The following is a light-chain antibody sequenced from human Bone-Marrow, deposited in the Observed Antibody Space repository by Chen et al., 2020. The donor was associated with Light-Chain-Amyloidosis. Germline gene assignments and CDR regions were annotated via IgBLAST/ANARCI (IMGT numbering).Light chain of an antibody. CDR3: QSADSSGTYEVI. Sequence: SYELTQPPSVSVSPGQTARITCSGDDLPTKYAYWYQQKPGQAPVLVIHRDTERPSGISERFSGYSSGTTATSTISGVQAEDEADYHCQSADSSGTYEVIFGGGTKLTVL. CDR1: DLPTKY. J-gene: IGLJ2*01. CDR2: RDT. V-gene: IGLV3-25*03.